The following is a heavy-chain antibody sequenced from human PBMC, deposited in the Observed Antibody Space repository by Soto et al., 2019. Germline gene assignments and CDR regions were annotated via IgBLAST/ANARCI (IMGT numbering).Heavy chain of an antibody. V-gene: IGHV4-59*08. CDR3: ARQVGYSYGYDY. CDR1: GGSISSYY. J-gene: IGHJ4*02. Sequence: QVQLQESGPGLVKPSETLSLTCTVSGGSISSYYWSWIRQPPGKGLEWIGYIYYSGSTNYNPSLKSRVTISVDTSKNQFSLKLSSVTAADTAVYYCARQVGYSYGYDYWGQGTLVTVSS. CDR2: IYYSGST. D-gene: IGHD5-18*01.